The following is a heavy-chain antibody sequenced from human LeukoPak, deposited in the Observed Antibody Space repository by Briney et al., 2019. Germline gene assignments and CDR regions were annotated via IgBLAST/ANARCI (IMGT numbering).Heavy chain of an antibody. CDR2: ISSSGSTI. CDR1: GFTFSSYE. J-gene: IGHJ4*02. CDR3: ASSRGSWPDFFDY. V-gene: IGHV3-48*03. Sequence: GGSLRLSCAASGFTFSSYEMNWVRQAPGKGLEWISYISSSGSTIYYADSVKGRFTISRDNAKNSLYLQMNSLRAEDTAVYYCASSRGSWPDFFDYWGQGTLVTVSS. D-gene: IGHD6-13*01.